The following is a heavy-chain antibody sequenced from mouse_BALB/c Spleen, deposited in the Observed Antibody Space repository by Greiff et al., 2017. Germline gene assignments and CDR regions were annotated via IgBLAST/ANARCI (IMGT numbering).Heavy chain of an antibody. Sequence: EVQGVESGGGLVQPGGSRKLSCAASGFTFSSFGMHWVRQAPEKGLEWVAYISSGSSTIYYADTVKGRFTISRDNPKNTLFLQMTSLRSEDTAMYYCARSPYYGSSYAMDYWGQGTSVTVSS. J-gene: IGHJ4*01. V-gene: IGHV5-17*02. D-gene: IGHD1-1*01. CDR1: GFTFSSFG. CDR2: ISSGSSTI. CDR3: ARSPYYGSSYAMDY.